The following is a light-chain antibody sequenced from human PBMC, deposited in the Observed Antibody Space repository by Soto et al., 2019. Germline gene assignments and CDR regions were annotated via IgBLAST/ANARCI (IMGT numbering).Light chain of an antibody. CDR1: SSDVGGYSY. V-gene: IGLV2-14*01. Sequence: QSALTQPASVSGSPGQSITISCTGTSSDVGGYSYVSWYQQHPGKAPKLMIYDVSNRPSGVSNRFSGSKSGNTASLTISGLKAEDEADYYCSSYTSSSTVVFGGGTQLTVL. J-gene: IGLJ2*01. CDR3: SSYTSSSTVV. CDR2: DVS.